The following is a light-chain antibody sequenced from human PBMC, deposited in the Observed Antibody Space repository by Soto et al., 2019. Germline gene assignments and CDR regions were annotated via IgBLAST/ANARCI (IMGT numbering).Light chain of an antibody. V-gene: IGLV3-1*01. CDR3: QAWDSSTRVV. CDR2: QDS. J-gene: IGLJ2*01. CDR1: KLGDKY. Sequence: SYELTQPPSVSVSPGQTASITCSGDKLGDKYACWYQQKPGQSPVLVIYQDSKRPSGIPERFSGSNTGNTATLTISGTQAMDEADYYCQAWDSSTRVVFGGETELTVL.